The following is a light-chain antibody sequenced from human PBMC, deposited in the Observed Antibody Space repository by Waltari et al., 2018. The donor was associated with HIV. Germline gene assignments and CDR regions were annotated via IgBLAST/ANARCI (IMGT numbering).Light chain of an antibody. CDR2: RND. J-gene: IGLJ3*02. V-gene: IGLV1-47*01. Sequence: QSVLTQPPSASGTPGQRVTISCSGSSSNIRSTPVFWSQQFPGTAPKVLIYRNDQRPSGVPDRFSASRSGTSASLVISGLRSEDEADYYCAAYDDNLPGWMFGGGTKLTAL. CDR1: SSNIRSTP. CDR3: AAYDDNLPGWM.